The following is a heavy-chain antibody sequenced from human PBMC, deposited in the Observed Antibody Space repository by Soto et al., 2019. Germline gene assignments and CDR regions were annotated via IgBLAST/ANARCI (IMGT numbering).Heavy chain of an antibody. Sequence: EVQLVESGGGLVQPGGSLRLSCAGSGFTFSGYWMAWVHQPPGKGLEWVASVNQDGSQKFYVDSVKGRFTISRDNDKNSLFLQMISVRAEDTAVYYCARWESSDWYLGIWGQGTLVTVSS. CDR1: GFTFSGYW. CDR3: ARWESSDWYLGI. V-gene: IGHV3-7*03. CDR2: VNQDGSQK. J-gene: IGHJ4*02. D-gene: IGHD6-19*01.